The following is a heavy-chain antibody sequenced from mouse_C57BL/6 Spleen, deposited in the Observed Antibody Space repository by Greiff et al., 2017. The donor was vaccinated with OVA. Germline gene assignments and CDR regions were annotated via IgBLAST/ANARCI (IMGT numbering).Heavy chain of an antibody. V-gene: IGHV1-54*01. J-gene: IGHJ1*03. CDR2: INPGSGGT. Sequence: QVHVKQSGAELVRPGTSVKVSCKASGYAFTNYLIEWVKQRPGQGLEWIGVINPGSGGTNYNEKFKGKATLTADKSSSTAYMQLSSLTSEDSAVYFCARKGGYYGYFDVWGTGTTVTVSS. CDR3: ARKGGYYGYFDV. D-gene: IGHD2-2*01. CDR1: GYAFTNYL.